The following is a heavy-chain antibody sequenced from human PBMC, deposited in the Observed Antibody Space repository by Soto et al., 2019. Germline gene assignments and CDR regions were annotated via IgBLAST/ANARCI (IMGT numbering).Heavy chain of an antibody. CDR2: INEYVVTT. CDR3: TRGPRPISSGTAAY. Sequence: RGSPALFREASGFIFSMYWMHWVRQVPGKGPVWVSRINEYVVTTTYADSVKGRFTISRDNDKNTLYLQLDSLRVEDTAMYYCTRGPRPISSGTAAYWG. V-gene: IGHV3-74*03. D-gene: IGHD6-13*01. CDR1: GFIFSMYW. J-gene: IGHJ4*01.